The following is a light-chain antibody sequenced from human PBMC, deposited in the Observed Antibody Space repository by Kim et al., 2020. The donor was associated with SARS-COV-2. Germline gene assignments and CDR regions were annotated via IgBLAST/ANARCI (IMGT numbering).Light chain of an antibody. CDR2: DVI. Sequence: GQSITISCTGTSGDVDGYNSVSWYQQHPGTAPKLVLYDVIYRPSGISDRFTGSKSANTASLTISGLQADDEADYYCSSYTGSSTLVFGGGTKLTVL. J-gene: IGLJ2*01. V-gene: IGLV2-14*03. CDR1: SGDVDGYNS. CDR3: SSYTGSSTLV.